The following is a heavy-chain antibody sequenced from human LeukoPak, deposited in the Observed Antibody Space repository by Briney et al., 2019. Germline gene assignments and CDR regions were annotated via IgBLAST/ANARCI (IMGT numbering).Heavy chain of an antibody. CDR3: ARDRNGGWFSMDV. J-gene: IGHJ6*02. D-gene: IGHD6-19*01. V-gene: IGHV3-33*01. CDR1: GFTFNYYG. Sequence: GRSLRVSCAASGFTFNYYGMHWVRLAPGKGLEWVAGISSEGSKIYYIHSLKSRFSISRDNSKNTLYLQRDSLRGQDTAVYSCARDRNGGWFSMDVWGQGTTVTVSS. CDR2: ISSEGSKI.